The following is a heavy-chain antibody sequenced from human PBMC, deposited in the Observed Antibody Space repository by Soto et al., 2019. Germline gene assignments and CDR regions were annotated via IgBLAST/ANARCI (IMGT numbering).Heavy chain of an antibody. Sequence: EVQLLESGGGLVQPGESLRLSCAASGFTFSYYWMHWVRQAPGMGLMWVSRIHSDGSSTTYEESVKGRFTISRDKARNTLYLQRNRLRAEDTAVYYCARGDHEAYYLWVQGTVHTVS. CDR2: IHSDGSST. V-gene: IGHV3-74*01. CDR1: GFTFSYYW. D-gene: IGHD3-16*01. CDR3: ARGDHEAYYL. J-gene: IGHJ2*01.